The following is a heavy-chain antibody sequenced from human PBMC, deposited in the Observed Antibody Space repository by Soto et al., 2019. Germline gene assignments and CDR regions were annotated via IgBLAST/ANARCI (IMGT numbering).Heavy chain of an antibody. Sequence: EVQLVESGGGLVKPGGSLRLSCAASGFSFSSYTMHWVRQAPGKGLDWVSAISPTSSYIYYADSVKGRVTISRDNAKYSLYLQLNSLRAEDTAVYYCAIDSPPAAPYSSAWTGWFDPWGQGTLVTVSS. J-gene: IGHJ5*02. CDR1: GFSFSSYT. CDR2: ISPTSSYI. V-gene: IGHV3-21*01. CDR3: AIDSPPAAPYSSAWTGWFDP. D-gene: IGHD6-19*01.